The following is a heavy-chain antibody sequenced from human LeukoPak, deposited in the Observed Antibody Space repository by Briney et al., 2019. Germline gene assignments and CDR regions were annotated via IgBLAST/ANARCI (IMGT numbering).Heavy chain of an antibody. D-gene: IGHD3-10*01. Sequence: GGSLRLSCAASGFTFSSYAMHWVRQASGQGLEYVSAISSYGGSTYYANSVKGRFTISRDNSKNTVYLQMGSLRAEDMAVYYCARGALELYYYGSGRYLYTHSFDYWGQGTLVTVSS. CDR2: ISSYGGST. CDR3: ARGALELYYYGSGRYLYTHSFDY. J-gene: IGHJ4*02. V-gene: IGHV3-64*01. CDR1: GFTFSSYA.